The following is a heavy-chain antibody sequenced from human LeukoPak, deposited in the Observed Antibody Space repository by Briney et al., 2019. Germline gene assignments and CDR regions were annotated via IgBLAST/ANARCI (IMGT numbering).Heavy chain of an antibody. Sequence: GGALRLSCAASGFTFSSYSMNWVRRAPGKGLEWVSSISSSSSYIYYAESVKGRFTISRDNAKNSLYLQMNSLRAEDTAVYYCASRKWEQSSIDYGGQGTLVTVSS. D-gene: IGHD1-26*01. CDR3: ASRKWEQSSIDY. CDR1: GFTFSSYS. V-gene: IGHV3-21*01. CDR2: ISSSSSYI. J-gene: IGHJ4*02.